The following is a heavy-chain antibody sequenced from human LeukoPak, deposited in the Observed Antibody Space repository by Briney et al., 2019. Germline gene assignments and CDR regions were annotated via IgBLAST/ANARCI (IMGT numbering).Heavy chain of an antibody. J-gene: IGHJ4*02. Sequence: GGSLRLSCAASGLTFTRYWMHWVRQAPGKGLVWVSRINSAGNTTDYAESVKGRFSISRDNSKNTLSLQMNNLRVEDTAVYYCARGMRGSSALDYWGQGTLATVSS. CDR3: ARGMRGSSALDY. CDR1: GLTFTRYW. CDR2: INSAGNTT. D-gene: IGHD3-16*01. V-gene: IGHV3-74*01.